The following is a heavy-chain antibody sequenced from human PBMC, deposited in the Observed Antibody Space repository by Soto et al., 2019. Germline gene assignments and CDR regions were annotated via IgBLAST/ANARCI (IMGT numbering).Heavy chain of an antibody. V-gene: IGHV3-48*02. D-gene: IGHD6-19*01. CDR1: GFTVSTFS. CDR3: ARDLGWAFDS. CDR2: ISGGGRPI. Sequence: EVQLVESGGGSLQPGGSLRLSCAASGFTVSTFSMNWVRQAPGRGLEWISYISGGGRPISYADSVKGRFTISRDNAKNYLYLQMDSLTDEDTAVYYCARDLGWAFDSWGQGTLVNVSS. J-gene: IGHJ4*02.